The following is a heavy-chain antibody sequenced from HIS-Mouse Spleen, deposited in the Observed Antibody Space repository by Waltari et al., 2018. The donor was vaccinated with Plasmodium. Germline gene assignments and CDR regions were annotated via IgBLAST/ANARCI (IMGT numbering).Heavy chain of an antibody. D-gene: IGHD7-27*01. CDR3: ATSGLTGGTYYFDY. CDR2: ISYDGSNK. CDR1: GFTFSSYG. V-gene: IGHV3-30*03. J-gene: IGHJ4*02. Sequence: QVQLVEPGGGVVQPGRSLRLSCAASGFTFSSYGMHWVRQAPGKGLEWVAVISYDGSNKYYADSVKGRFTISRDNSKNTLYLQMNSLRAEDTAVYYCATSGLTGGTYYFDYWGQGTLVTVSS.